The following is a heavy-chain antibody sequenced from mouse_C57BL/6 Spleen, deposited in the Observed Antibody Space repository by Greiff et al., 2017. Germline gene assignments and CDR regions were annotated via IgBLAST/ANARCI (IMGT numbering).Heavy chain of an antibody. CDR2: IYPRSGNT. Sequence: VQLQQSGAELARPGASVKLSCKASGYTFTSYGISWVKQRTGQGLEWIGEIYPRSGNTYYNEKFKGKATLTADKSSSTAYMELRSLTSEDSAVYFCARWNLDGSSYSYFDVWGTGTTVTVSS. J-gene: IGHJ1*03. CDR1: GYTFTSYG. D-gene: IGHD1-1*01. CDR3: ARWNLDGSSYSYFDV. V-gene: IGHV1-81*01.